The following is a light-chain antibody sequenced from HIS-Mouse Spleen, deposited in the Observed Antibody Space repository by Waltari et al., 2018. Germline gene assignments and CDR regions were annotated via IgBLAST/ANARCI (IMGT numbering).Light chain of an antibody. CDR3: SSYTSSSTF. Sequence: QSALTQPASVSGSPGQSITISCTGTSSDAGGYNYASWYQQHPGKAPKLMIYEVSNRPSGVSNRFSGSKSGNTASLTISGLQAEDEADYYCSSYTSSSTFFGTGTKVTVL. CDR2: EVS. V-gene: IGLV2-14*01. J-gene: IGLJ1*01. CDR1: SSDAGGYNY.